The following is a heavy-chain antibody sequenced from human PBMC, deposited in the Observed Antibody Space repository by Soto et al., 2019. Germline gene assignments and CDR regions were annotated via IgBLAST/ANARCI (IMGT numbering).Heavy chain of an antibody. D-gene: IGHD3-10*01. Sequence: PGGSLRLSCAASGFSFSNYAMNWVRQAPGKGLEWVSGISGGGGGTYYADSVKGRFNISRDNSKNTVYLQMNSLRAEDTAFYYYAKDSISDGETFNFASWAQGPLVTVSS. J-gene: IGHJ4*02. V-gene: IGHV3-23*01. CDR2: ISGGGGGT. CDR1: GFSFSNYA. CDR3: AKDSISDGETFNFAS.